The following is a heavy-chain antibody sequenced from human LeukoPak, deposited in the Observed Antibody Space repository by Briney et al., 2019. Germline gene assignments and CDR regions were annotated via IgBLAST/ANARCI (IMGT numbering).Heavy chain of an antibody. CDR3: ARDREPVYYDYVWGSYRPFDY. J-gene: IGHJ4*02. CDR1: GYTFTSYG. Sequence: ASVKVSCKASGYTFTSYGISWVRQAPGQGLEWMGWISAYNGNTNYAQKLQGRVTMTTDTSTSTAYMELRSLRSDDTAVYYCARDREPVYYDYVWGSYRPFDYWGQGTLVTVSS. V-gene: IGHV1-18*01. D-gene: IGHD3-16*02. CDR2: ISAYNGNT.